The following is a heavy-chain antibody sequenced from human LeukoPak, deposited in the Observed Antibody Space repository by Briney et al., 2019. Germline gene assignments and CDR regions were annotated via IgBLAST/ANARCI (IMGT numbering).Heavy chain of an antibody. J-gene: IGHJ5*02. CDR2: ISYDGSNK. CDR1: GFTFSSYA. V-gene: IGHV3-30*04. CDR3: ARDGYCSGGSCYSSWFDP. Sequence: GGSLRLSCAASGFTFSSYAMHWVRQAPGKGLEWVAVISYDGSNKYYADSVKGRFTISRDNSKNTLYLQMNSLRAGDTAVYYCARDGYCSGGSCYSSWFDPWGQGTLVTVSS. D-gene: IGHD2-15*01.